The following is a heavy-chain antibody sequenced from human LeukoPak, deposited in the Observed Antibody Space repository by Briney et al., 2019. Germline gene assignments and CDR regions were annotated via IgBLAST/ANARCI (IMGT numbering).Heavy chain of an antibody. CDR3: AKSGRRGYSYGYRFKYYFDS. D-gene: IGHD5-18*01. V-gene: IGHV3-9*01. Sequence: GGSLRLSCAASGFTFDDYAMHWVRQAPGKGLEGVSGISWNSGSIGYADSVKGRFTISRDNSKNTLYLQMNSLRAEDKAVYYCAKSGRRGYSYGYRFKYYFDSWGQGTLVTVSS. J-gene: IGHJ4*02. CDR2: ISWNSGSI. CDR1: GFTFDDYA.